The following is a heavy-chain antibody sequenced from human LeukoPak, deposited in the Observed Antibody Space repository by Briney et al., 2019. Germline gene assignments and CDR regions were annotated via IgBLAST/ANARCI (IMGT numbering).Heavy chain of an antibody. Sequence: SETLSLTCTVSGGSISSYYWSWIRQPPGKGLEWIGYIYYSGSTNYNPSLKSRVTISVDTSKNQFSLKLSSVIAADTAVYYCARVFGRYSSGWYYFDYWGQGTLVTVSS. CDR3: ARVFGRYSSGWYYFDY. V-gene: IGHV4-59*01. D-gene: IGHD6-19*01. CDR2: IYYSGST. J-gene: IGHJ4*02. CDR1: GGSISSYY.